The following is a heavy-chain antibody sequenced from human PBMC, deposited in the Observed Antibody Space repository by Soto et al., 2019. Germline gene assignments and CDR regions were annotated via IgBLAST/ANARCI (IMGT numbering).Heavy chain of an antibody. Sequence: EVQLLESGGGLVQPGGSLRLSCAASGFTFSSYAMSWVRQAPGKGLEWVSAISGSGGSTYYADSVKGRFTISRDNSKNTLYLQMNSLIAEDTAVYYCAKGGYCSGGSCYSHGAFDIWGQGTMVTVSS. V-gene: IGHV3-23*01. CDR2: ISGSGGST. J-gene: IGHJ3*02. CDR1: GFTFSSYA. CDR3: AKGGYCSGGSCYSHGAFDI. D-gene: IGHD2-15*01.